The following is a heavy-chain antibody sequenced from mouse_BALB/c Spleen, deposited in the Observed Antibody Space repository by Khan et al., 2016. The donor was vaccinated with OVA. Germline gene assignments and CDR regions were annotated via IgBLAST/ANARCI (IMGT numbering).Heavy chain of an antibody. Sequence: EVTLVESGGGLVKPGGSLKLSCAASGFTFSNYAMSWVRQSPEKGLEWVASISSGDSAYYPDSVKGRFTISRDNARNILYLQMSSLRSEDTAMYYFAIDYWCPYGGQGTLVTVSA. CDR1: GFTFSNYA. V-gene: IGHV5-6-5*01. CDR2: ISSGDSA. J-gene: IGHJ3*01. CDR3: AIDYWCPY.